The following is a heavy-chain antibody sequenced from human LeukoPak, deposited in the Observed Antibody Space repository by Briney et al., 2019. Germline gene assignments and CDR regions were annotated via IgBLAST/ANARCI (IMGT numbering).Heavy chain of an antibody. CDR2: ISSSSNLI. D-gene: IGHD3-10*01. J-gene: IGHJ4*02. Sequence: GGSLRLSCAASGFTFSNYWMSWVRQAPGKGLEWISYISSSSNLIYYADSVEGRFTISRDNAKNSLFLQMNGLRDDDTAVYYCAGASWFGEWVRWGQGTLVTVSS. CDR1: GFTFSNYW. CDR3: AGASWFGEWVR. V-gene: IGHV3-48*02.